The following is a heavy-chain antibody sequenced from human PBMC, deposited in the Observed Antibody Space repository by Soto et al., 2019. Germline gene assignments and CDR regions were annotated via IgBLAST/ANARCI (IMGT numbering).Heavy chain of an antibody. CDR2: IFWDDDK. CDR1: GFSLTTSGVG. Sequence: QITLKESGPTLVKPTQTLTLTCSFSGFSLTTSGVGVGWVRQSPEKTLEWLALIFWDDDKRYSPSLRSRLTIAKDTSKNQVVLTLTKVEPVDAATYYCARILTSTGGQFDSGGRGALVTVS. CDR3: ARILTSTGGQFDS. V-gene: IGHV2-5*02. D-gene: IGHD2-8*02. J-gene: IGHJ4*02.